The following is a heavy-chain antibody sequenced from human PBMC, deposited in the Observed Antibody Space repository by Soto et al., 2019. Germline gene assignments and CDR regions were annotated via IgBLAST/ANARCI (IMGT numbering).Heavy chain of an antibody. CDR1: GFTFSSYG. V-gene: IGHV3-30*18. Sequence: QVQLVESGGGVVQPGRSLRLSCAASGFTFSSYGMHWVRQAPGKGLEWVAVISYDGSNKYYADSVKGRFTISRDNSKNTLYLQRNSLGAEDTAVYYCAKDEAYCGGDCYSDWYFDLWGRGTLVTVSS. CDR3: AKDEAYCGGDCYSDWYFDL. J-gene: IGHJ2*01. D-gene: IGHD2-21*02. CDR2: ISYDGSNK.